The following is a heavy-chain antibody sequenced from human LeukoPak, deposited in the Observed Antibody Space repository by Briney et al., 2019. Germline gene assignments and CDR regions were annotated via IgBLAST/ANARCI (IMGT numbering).Heavy chain of an antibody. Sequence: PGGSLRLSCAASGFTFSSYAMSWVRQAPGKGLEWVSAISGSGGSTYYADSVKGRFTISRDKSKNTLYLQMNSLRAEDTAVYYCAKGTCSGGSCHHYYYYGMDVWGQGTMVTVSS. CDR3: AKGTCSGGSCHHYYYYGMDV. CDR1: GFTFSSYA. CDR2: ISGSGGST. V-gene: IGHV3-23*01. J-gene: IGHJ6*02. D-gene: IGHD2-15*01.